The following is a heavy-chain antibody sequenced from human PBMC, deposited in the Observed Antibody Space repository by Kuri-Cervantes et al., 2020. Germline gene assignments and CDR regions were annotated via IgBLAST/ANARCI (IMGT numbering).Heavy chain of an antibody. J-gene: IGHJ6*03. CDR3: ARTGNYYYYYYMDV. CDR1: GGSFSGYY. Sequence: SETLSLTCAVYGGSFSGYYWSWIRQPPGKGLEWIGEINHSGSTNYNPSLKSRVTISVDTSKNQFSLRLSSVTAADTAVYYCARTGNYYYYYYMDVWGKGTTVTVSS. CDR2: INHSGST. D-gene: IGHD1-1*01. V-gene: IGHV4-34*01.